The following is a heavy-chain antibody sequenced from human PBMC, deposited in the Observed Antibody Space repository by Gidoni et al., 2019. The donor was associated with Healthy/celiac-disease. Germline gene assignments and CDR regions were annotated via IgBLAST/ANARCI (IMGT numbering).Heavy chain of an antibody. CDR2: IYYSGST. J-gene: IGHJ3*02. V-gene: IGHV4-30-4*01. CDR3: ARGPDIVVVPAARGVAFDI. Sequence: QVQLQESGPGLVKPSQTLSLTCTVSGGSISSGYYYWRWIRQPPSGKGLEWIGYIYYSGSTYYNPSLKSRVTISVDTSKNQFSLKLSSVTATDTAVYYCARGPDIVVVPAARGVAFDIWGQGTMVTVSS. D-gene: IGHD2-2*01. CDR1: GGSISSGYYY.